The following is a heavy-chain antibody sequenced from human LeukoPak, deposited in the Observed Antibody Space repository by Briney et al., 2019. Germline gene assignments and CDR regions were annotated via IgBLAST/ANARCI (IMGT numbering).Heavy chain of an antibody. J-gene: IGHJ3*02. Sequence: SVKVPCKASGGTFSSYTISWVRQAPGQGLEWMGRIIPILCIANYAQKFQGRVTITADKSTSTAYMELSSLRSEDTAVYYCAATRVGATYDAFDIWGQGTMVTVSS. CDR2: IIPILCIA. CDR1: GGTFSSYT. V-gene: IGHV1-69*02. CDR3: AATRVGATYDAFDI. D-gene: IGHD1-26*01.